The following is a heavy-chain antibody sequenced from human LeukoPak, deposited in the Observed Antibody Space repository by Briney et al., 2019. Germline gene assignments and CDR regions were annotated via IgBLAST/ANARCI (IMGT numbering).Heavy chain of an antibody. D-gene: IGHD1-26*01. CDR3: AAGDYSGSYYHY. V-gene: IGHV1-69*04. CDR2: IIPILGIA. Sequence: ASVKVSCKASGGTFSSYAISWVRQAPGQGLEWMGRIIPILGIANYAQKFQGRVTITADKSTSAAYMELSSLRSEDTAVYYCAAGDYSGSYYHYWGQGTLVTVSS. CDR1: GGTFSSYA. J-gene: IGHJ4*02.